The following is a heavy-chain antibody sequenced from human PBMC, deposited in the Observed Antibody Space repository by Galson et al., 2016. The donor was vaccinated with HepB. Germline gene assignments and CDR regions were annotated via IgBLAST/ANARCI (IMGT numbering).Heavy chain of an antibody. CDR2: ISFDGNNE. J-gene: IGHJ4*02. CDR3: AKDNFYNNFWNDPFFDH. V-gene: IGHV3-30*18. D-gene: IGHD3-3*01. CDR1: GFTFNVNG. Sequence: SLRLSCAGSGFTFNVNGMHWVRQAPGKGLEWVAVISFDGNNEYYADSVKGRFTISRDNSKSTVYLQMNSLREEDTAMYYCAKDNFYNNFWNDPFFDHWGQGTLVTVSS.